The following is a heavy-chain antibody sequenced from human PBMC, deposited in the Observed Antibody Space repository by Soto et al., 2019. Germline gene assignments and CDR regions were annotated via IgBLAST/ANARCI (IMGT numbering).Heavy chain of an antibody. CDR1: GCTFSSYA. J-gene: IGHJ5*02. Sequence: GASVKVSCKASGCTFSSYAISCVRQAPGQGLEWMGGIIPIFGTANYAQKFQGRVTITADESTSTAYMELSSLRSEDTAVYYCARVGTIFFWFDPWGQGTLVTVSS. V-gene: IGHV1-69*13. CDR3: ARVGTIFFWFDP. D-gene: IGHD3-9*01. CDR2: IIPIFGTA.